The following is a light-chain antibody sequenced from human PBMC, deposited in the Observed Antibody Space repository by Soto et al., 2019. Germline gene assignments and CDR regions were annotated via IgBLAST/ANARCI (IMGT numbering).Light chain of an antibody. V-gene: IGLV2-14*01. CDR2: EVS. Sequence: SVLTQPASVSGSPGQSITISCTGTSSDVGGYNYVSWYQQHPGKAPKLVIYEVSNRPSGVSNRFSGSKSGNTASLTISGLQAEDEADYYCSSYTSSSTLFYVFGTGTKVTVL. J-gene: IGLJ1*01. CDR3: SSYTSSSTLFYV. CDR1: SSDVGGYNY.